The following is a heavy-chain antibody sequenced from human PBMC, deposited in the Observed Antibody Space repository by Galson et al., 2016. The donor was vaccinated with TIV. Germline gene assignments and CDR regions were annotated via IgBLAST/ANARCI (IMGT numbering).Heavy chain of an antibody. Sequence: SVKVSCKASGFIFTSSAVQWVRQARGQRLEWIGWIVVGSGNTNHAQNFQERVTITRDMSTSTVYIELSSLRPEDTAVYYCAALPFYYANSGPPFDYWGQGTLVTVSS. CDR1: GFIFTSSA. CDR2: IVVGSGNT. J-gene: IGHJ4*02. V-gene: IGHV1-58*01. CDR3: AALPFYYANSGPPFDY. D-gene: IGHD3-22*01.